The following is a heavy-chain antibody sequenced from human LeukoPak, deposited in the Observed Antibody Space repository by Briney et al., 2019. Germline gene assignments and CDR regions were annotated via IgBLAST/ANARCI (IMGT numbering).Heavy chain of an antibody. CDR3: AREPPSHFYFDF. CDR2: IFPSGGGT. V-gene: IGHV1-46*01. Sequence: ASVNVSCKASGYTFTNYYMHWVRQAPGQGREWMGIIFPSGGGTSYPQRFQGRVTMTRDTSTSTVYMELSSLRSEDTAVYYCAREPPSHFYFDFWGQGTLVTVSS. CDR1: GYTFTNYY. D-gene: IGHD3-3*02. J-gene: IGHJ4*02.